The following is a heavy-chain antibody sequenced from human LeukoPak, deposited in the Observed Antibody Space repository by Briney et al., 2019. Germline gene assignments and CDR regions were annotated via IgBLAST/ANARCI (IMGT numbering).Heavy chain of an antibody. J-gene: IGHJ4*02. V-gene: IGHV4-39*07. D-gene: IGHD3-22*01. CDR3: ARREYSSGYYRTYYFDY. Sequence: SETLSLTCTVSGGSISSSSYYWGWIRRPPGKGLEWIGSIYYSGSTYYNPSLKSRVTISVDTSKNQFSLKLSSVTAADTAVYYCARREYSSGYYRTYYFDYWGQGTLVTVSS. CDR1: GGSISSSSYY. CDR2: IYYSGST.